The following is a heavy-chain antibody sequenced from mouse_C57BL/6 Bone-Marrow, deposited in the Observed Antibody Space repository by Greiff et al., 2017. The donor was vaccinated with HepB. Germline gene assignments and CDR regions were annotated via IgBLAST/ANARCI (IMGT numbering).Heavy chain of an antibody. D-gene: IGHD1-1*01. Sequence: VKLMESGAELARPGASVKLSCKASGYTFTSYGISWVKQRTGQGLEWIGEIYPRSGNTYYNEKFKGKATLTADKSSSTAYMELRSLTSEDSAAYFCARSRTTVVAPFAYWGQGTLVTVSA. V-gene: IGHV1-81*01. CDR3: ARSRTTVVAPFAY. CDR2: IYPRSGNT. J-gene: IGHJ3*01. CDR1: GYTFTSYG.